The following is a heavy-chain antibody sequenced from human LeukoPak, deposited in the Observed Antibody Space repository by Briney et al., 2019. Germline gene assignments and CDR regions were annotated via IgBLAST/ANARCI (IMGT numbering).Heavy chain of an antibody. CDR2: IYHSGST. Sequence: SQTLSLTCAVSGGSISSGGYSWSWIRQPPGKGLEWIGYIYHSGSTYYNPSLKSRVTISVDRSENQFSLKLSSVTAADTAVYYCARRKVGATHFDYWGQGTLVTVSS. CDR3: ARRKVGATHFDY. CDR1: GGSISSGGYS. D-gene: IGHD1-26*01. V-gene: IGHV4-30-2*01. J-gene: IGHJ4*02.